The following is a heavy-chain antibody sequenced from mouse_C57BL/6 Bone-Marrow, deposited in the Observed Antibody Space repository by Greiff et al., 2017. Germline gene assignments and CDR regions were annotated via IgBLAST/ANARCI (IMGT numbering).Heavy chain of an antibody. CDR2: IYPRSGNT. V-gene: IGHV1-81*01. CDR1: GYTFTSYG. CDR3: ARGDRYYGRGNGMDY. Sequence: VQLQQSGAELARPGASVKLSCKASGYTFTSYGIRWVKQRPGQGLEWIGEIYPRSGNTYYNEKFKGKATLTADKSSSTAYMELRSLTTEDSAVYVCARGDRYYGRGNGMDYWGKGSSGTESS. D-gene: IGHD1-1*01. J-gene: IGHJ4*01.